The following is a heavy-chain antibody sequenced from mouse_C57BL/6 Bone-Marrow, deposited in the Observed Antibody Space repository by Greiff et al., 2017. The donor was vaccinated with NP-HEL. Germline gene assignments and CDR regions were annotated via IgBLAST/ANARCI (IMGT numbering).Heavy chain of an antibody. Sequence: QVQLQQSGAELARPGASVKLSCKASGYTFTSYGISWVKQRTGQGLEWIGEIYPRSGNTYYNEKFKGKATLTADKSSSTAYMELRSLTSEDSAVYFCARSGLLLLAWFAYWGQGTLVTVSA. J-gene: IGHJ3*01. CDR1: GYTFTSYG. V-gene: IGHV1-81*01. CDR2: IYPRSGNT. D-gene: IGHD2-3*01. CDR3: ARSGLLLLAWFAY.